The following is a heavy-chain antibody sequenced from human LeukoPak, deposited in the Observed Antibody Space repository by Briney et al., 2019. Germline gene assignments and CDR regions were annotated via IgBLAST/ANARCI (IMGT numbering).Heavy chain of an antibody. CDR1: GGSFSGDY. CDR2: INHSGST. D-gene: IGHD6-19*01. CDR3: ARASGWYKVYYYYMDV. J-gene: IGHJ6*03. V-gene: IGHV4-34*01. Sequence: SETLSLTCAVYGGSFSGDYWRWIRQPPGKGLEWIGEINHSGSTNYNASLKSRVAISVDTSKNQFSLNLSSVTAADTAVYYCARASGWYKVYYYYMDVWGKGTTVTVSS.